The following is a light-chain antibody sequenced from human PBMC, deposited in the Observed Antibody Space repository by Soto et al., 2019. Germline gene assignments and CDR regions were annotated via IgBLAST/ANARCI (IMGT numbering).Light chain of an antibody. J-gene: IGKJ4*01. V-gene: IGKV3D-15*01. Sequence: EIEMTPSPSSLPVYPGERATISCRASQSANIYLAWYQQKPGQAPRLLIFGASSRATGIPARFSGSGSGTEFNLTISSLQSEDFAVYFCQQYDDWLRLTFGGGTKVDIK. CDR1: QSANIY. CDR2: GAS. CDR3: QQYDDWLRLT.